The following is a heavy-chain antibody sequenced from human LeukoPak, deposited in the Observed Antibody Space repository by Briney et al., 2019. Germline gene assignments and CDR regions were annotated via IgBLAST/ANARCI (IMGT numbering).Heavy chain of an antibody. CDR1: GFTFSTYA. CDR2: ISSSGSST. CDR3: AKLGETYDFWSGYPDYYYYYGMDV. D-gene: IGHD3-3*01. J-gene: IGHJ6*02. Sequence: GGSLRLSCVASGFTFSTYAMSWVRQAPGKGLEWVSVISSSGSSTYYADSVKGRFTISRDNLKNTLYLQMNSLRAEDTAVYYRAKLGETYDFWSGYPDYYYYYGMDVWGQGTTVTVSS. V-gene: IGHV3-23*01.